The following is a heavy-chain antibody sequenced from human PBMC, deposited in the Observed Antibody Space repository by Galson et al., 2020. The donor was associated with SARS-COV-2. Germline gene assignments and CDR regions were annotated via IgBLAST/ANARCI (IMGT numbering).Heavy chain of an antibody. CDR1: GYTFTGYY. V-gene: IGHV1-2*02. Sequence: ASVKVSCKASGYTFTGYYIHWVRQAPGQGLEWMGWINTNSGGTNYAQKFQGRVTMISDTYNSTAYMELSRLISDDTAVYYCAIDLRLIVASLYGMDVWGQGTTVTVSS. J-gene: IGHJ6*02. CDR3: AIDLRLIVASLYGMDV. D-gene: IGHD5-12*01. CDR2: INTNSGGT.